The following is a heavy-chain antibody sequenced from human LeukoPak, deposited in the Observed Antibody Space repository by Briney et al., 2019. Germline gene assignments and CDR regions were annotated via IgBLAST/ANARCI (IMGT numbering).Heavy chain of an antibody. D-gene: IGHD5-24*01. Sequence: GESLKISCKGSGYSFTSYWIGWVRQMSGKGLEWMGIIYPGDSDSRYSPSFQGQVTISTDKSISTAYLQWSSLKASDTAMYYCARSCRDGYRDFDYWGQGTLVTVSS. CDR3: ARSCRDGYRDFDY. CDR2: IYPGDSDS. J-gene: IGHJ4*02. CDR1: GYSFTSYW. V-gene: IGHV5-51*01.